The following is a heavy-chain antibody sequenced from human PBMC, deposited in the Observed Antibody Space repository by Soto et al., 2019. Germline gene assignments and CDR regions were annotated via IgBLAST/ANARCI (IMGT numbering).Heavy chain of an antibody. Sequence: PGGSLRHLYTAYRSCLSSQAMSWVRQAPGKGLEWVSAFSGSGGSTYYADFVKGRFTISRDNSKNTLYLQMNSLRAEDTAVYYCAKRPLDYYDSSGFDYWGQGP. V-gene: IGHV3-23*01. CDR1: RSCLSSQA. CDR3: AKRPLDYYDSSGFDY. D-gene: IGHD3-22*01. J-gene: IGHJ4*02. CDR2: FSGSGGST.